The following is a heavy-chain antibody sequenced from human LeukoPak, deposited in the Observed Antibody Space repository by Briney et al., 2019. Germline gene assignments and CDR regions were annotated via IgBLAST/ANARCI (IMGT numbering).Heavy chain of an antibody. CDR1: GFTFDDYA. V-gene: IGHV3-9*01. Sequence: GGSLRLSCAASGFTFDDYAMHWVRQAPGKGLEWVSGTSWNSGSIGYADSVKGRFTISRDNAKNSLYLQMNSLRAEDTALYYCAKDIGMDYYDSSGYSNYFDYWGQGTLVTVSS. CDR3: AKDIGMDYYDSSGYSNYFDY. D-gene: IGHD3-22*01. J-gene: IGHJ4*02. CDR2: TSWNSGSI.